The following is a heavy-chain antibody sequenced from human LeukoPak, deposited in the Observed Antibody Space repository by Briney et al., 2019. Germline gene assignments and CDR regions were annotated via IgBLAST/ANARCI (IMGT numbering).Heavy chain of an antibody. J-gene: IGHJ5*02. D-gene: IGHD3-10*01. CDR1: GYTFIDYA. CDR2: ISRGNDDT. V-gene: IGHV1-3*01. CDR3: ARDWAPGSSPLDP. Sequence: ASVKVSCKASGYTFIDYAIHWVRQAPGQSLEWVGWISRGNDDTKYSQKFQGRVTITKDTSANTVCMELSSLRSEDTAVYYCARDWAPGSSPLDPWGQGTLVTVSS.